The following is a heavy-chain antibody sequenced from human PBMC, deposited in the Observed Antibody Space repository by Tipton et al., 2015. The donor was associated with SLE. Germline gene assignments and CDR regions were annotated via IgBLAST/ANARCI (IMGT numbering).Heavy chain of an antibody. CDR3: ARGYNWNPYYFDY. V-gene: IGHV4-59*01. D-gene: IGHD1-20*01. CDR2: IYYSGST. J-gene: IGHJ4*02. CDR1: GGSISTYY. Sequence: LRLSCTVSGGSISTYYWNWIRQPPGKGLEWIGYIYYSGSTNYNPSLKSRVTISVDTSKNQFSLKLSSVTAADTAVYYCARGYNWNPYYFDYWGQGTLVTVSS.